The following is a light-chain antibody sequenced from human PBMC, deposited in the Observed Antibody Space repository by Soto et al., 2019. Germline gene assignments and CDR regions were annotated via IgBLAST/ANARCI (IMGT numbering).Light chain of an antibody. V-gene: IGKV3-15*01. CDR1: QSISSN. CDR3: HQYNNWPRT. Sequence: EIVMTQSPVTLSVSPGESATLSCRASQSISSNLAWYQQKPGQAPRLLIYGASTRATDIPARFSGSGSGTEFTLTISSLQSEDFAVYYCHQYNNWPRTFGQGTKVEIK. J-gene: IGKJ1*01. CDR2: GAS.